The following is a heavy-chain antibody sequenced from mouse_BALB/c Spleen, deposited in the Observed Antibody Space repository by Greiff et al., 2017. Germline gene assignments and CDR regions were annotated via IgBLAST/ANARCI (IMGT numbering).Heavy chain of an antibody. V-gene: IGHV5-9-4*01. CDR3: ASKAYYAMDY. CDR1: GFTFSSYA. CDR2: ISSGGSYT. J-gene: IGHJ4*01. Sequence: EVKLVESGGGLVKPGGSLKLSCAASGFTFSSYAMSWVRQSPEKRLEWVAEISSGGSYTYYPDTVTGRFTISRDNAKNTLYLEMSSLRSEDTAMYYCASKAYYAMDYWGQGTSVTVSS.